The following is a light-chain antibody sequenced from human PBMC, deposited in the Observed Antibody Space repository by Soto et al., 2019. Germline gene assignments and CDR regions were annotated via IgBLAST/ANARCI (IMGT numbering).Light chain of an antibody. Sequence: DIRMTQSPSTLSAAVGDRVTITCRASQSISSWLAWYQQNPGKAPKLLIYDSSSLGSGVPSRFSGSGSGTEFTLTISSLQPDDFATYDCQQYNSYSLTFGRGTKVEIK. CDR1: QSISSW. J-gene: IGKJ4*01. V-gene: IGKV1-5*01. CDR2: DSS. CDR3: QQYNSYSLT.